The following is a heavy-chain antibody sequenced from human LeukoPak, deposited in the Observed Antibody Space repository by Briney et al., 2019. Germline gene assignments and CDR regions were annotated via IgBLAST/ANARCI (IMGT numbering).Heavy chain of an antibody. Sequence: PGGSLRLSCIASGFTVSSTYMSWVRQAPGKGLEWVSATVGSRPDTYHADSVKGRFTVSRDNSRNTLYLQMNNLRIEDSAVYYCTKAPLMSCTGAFCYPFDSWGQGVLVTVSS. CDR3: TKAPLMSCTGAFCYPFDS. J-gene: IGHJ4*02. V-gene: IGHV3-23*01. D-gene: IGHD2-8*02. CDR2: TVGSRPDT. CDR1: GFTVSSTY.